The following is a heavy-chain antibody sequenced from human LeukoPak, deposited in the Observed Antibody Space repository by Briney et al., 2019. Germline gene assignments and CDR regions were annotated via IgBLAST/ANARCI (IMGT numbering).Heavy chain of an antibody. J-gene: IGHJ4*02. D-gene: IGHD2-15*01. Sequence: SETLSLTCTVSGVPINSYYWSWIRQPPGKGLEWIGNIYYSGSTNYNPSLKSRVTISVDTSKNQFSLKLSSVTAADTAVYYCARGASYCTGGSCFDYWGQGTLVTVSS. CDR2: IYYSGST. V-gene: IGHV4-59*01. CDR1: GVPINSYY. CDR3: ARGASYCTGGSCFDY.